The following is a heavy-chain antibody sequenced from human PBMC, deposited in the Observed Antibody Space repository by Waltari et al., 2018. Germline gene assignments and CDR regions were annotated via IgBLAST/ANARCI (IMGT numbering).Heavy chain of an antibody. Sequence: EVQLVQSGAEVKKLGEYLKISCVGYGYSFTSYWIGWVRQFPGKGLEWMGIIYPGDSDTRYSPSFQGQVTISADKSISTAYLQWSSLKASDTAMYYCARHEGTADGSGLGVSDYWGQGTLVTVSS. V-gene: IGHV5-51*01. D-gene: IGHD3-10*01. CDR2: IYPGDSDT. CDR3: ARHEGTADGSGLGVSDY. CDR1: GYSFTSYW. J-gene: IGHJ4*02.